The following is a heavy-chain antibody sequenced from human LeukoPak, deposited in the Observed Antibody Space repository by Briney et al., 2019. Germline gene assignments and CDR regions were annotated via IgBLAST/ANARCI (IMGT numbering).Heavy chain of an antibody. Sequence: GGSLRLSCAASGFTFSSYAMSWVRQAPGKGLEWVAFIRYDGSNKYYADSVKGRFTISRDNSKNTLYLQMNSLRAEDTAVYYCAKDVRGYSGYGAFDYWGQGTLVTVSS. V-gene: IGHV3-30*02. D-gene: IGHD5-12*01. J-gene: IGHJ4*02. CDR3: AKDVRGYSGYGAFDY. CDR2: IRYDGSNK. CDR1: GFTFSSYA.